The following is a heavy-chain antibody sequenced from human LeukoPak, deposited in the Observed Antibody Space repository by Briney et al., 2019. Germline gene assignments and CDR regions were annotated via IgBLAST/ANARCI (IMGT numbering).Heavy chain of an antibody. D-gene: IGHD3-16*02. V-gene: IGHV4-39*01. Sequence: SETLSLTCTVSGCSISGGRYYWGWIRQPPGKGLEWIRSIYYSGNTSYNPSLKSRVTISVDTSKNQFSLKLSSVTAADTAVYYCARSALGKLSFSDYWGQGTLVTVSS. CDR2: IYYSGNT. J-gene: IGHJ4*02. CDR1: GCSISGGRYY. CDR3: ARSALGKLSFSDY.